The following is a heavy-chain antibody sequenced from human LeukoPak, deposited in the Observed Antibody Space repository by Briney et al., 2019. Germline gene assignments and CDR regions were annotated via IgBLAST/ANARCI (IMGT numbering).Heavy chain of an antibody. Sequence: SGGSLRLSCAASGFTVSSNYMSWVRQAPGKGLEWVSVIYSGGSTYYADSVKGRFTISRDNSKNTLYLQMNSLRAEDTAVYYCARGRIAAPPDYWGQGTLVTVSS. CDR1: GFTVSSNY. J-gene: IGHJ4*02. CDR3: ARGRIAAPPDY. CDR2: IYSGGST. D-gene: IGHD6-6*01. V-gene: IGHV3-53*01.